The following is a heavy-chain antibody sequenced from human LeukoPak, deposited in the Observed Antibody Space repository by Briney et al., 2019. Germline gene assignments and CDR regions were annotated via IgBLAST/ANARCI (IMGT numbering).Heavy chain of an antibody. CDR3: ATLPTGGYDSSGYYYVDY. D-gene: IGHD3-22*01. CDR1: GYTFTSYY. CDR2: INPSGGST. J-gene: IGHJ4*02. V-gene: IGHV1-46*01. Sequence: GASVKVSCKASGYTFTSYYMHWVRQAPGRGLEWMGIINPSGGSTSYAQKFQGRVTMTRDTSTSTVYMELSSLRSQDTAVYYCATLPTGGYDSSGYYYVDYWGQGTLVTVSS.